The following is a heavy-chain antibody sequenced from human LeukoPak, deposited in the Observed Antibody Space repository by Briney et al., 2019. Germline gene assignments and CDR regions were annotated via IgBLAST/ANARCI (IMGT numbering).Heavy chain of an antibody. D-gene: IGHD5-12*01. J-gene: IGHJ5*02. CDR2: FDPEDGET. V-gene: IGHV1-24*01. CDR3: ATLEWLRLGPLVWNWFDP. CDR1: GYTLTELS. Sequence: ASVKVSCKVSGYTLTELSMHWVRQAPGKGLEWMGGFDPEDGETIYAQKFQGRVTMTEDTSTDTAYMELSSLRSEDTAVYYCATLEWLRLGPLVWNWFDPWSQGTLVTVSS.